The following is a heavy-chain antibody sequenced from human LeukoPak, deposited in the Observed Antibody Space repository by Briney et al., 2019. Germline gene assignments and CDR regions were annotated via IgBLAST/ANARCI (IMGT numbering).Heavy chain of an antibody. Sequence: SETLPLTCAVYGGSFSGYYWSWIRQPPGKGLEWIGEINHSGSTNYNPSLKSRVTISVDTSKNQFSLKLSSVTAADTAVYYCARAPAGYSGYALGAFDIWGQGTMVTVSS. CDR2: INHSGST. V-gene: IGHV4-34*01. D-gene: IGHD5-12*01. J-gene: IGHJ3*02. CDR1: GGSFSGYY. CDR3: ARAPAGYSGYALGAFDI.